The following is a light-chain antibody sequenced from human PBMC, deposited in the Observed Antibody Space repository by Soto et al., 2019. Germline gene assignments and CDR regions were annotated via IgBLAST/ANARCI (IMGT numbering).Light chain of an antibody. CDR2: AAS. CDR1: QSVSSSY. CDR3: QQRSNWHPIT. J-gene: IGKJ5*01. Sequence: ILLTQSPGTLSLSPGERATLSCRASQSVSSSYLAWYQQKAGQAPSLLIYAASSRASGIPDRFRGSGSGTDFTLTISRLEHEDFAVYYCQQRSNWHPITFGQGTRLEIK. V-gene: IGKV3D-20*02.